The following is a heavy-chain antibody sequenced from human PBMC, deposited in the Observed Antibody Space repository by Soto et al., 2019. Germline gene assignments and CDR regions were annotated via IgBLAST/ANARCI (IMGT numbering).Heavy chain of an antibody. CDR3: TTDSYITSIIVRFDY. CDR1: GFTFSNAG. Sequence: GGSLRLSCAASGFTFSNAGINWVRQAPGKGLEWVGRVKSKTHSGTTDFAAPVKGRFAISRDDSKNVVYLEMNSLKTEDTAIYYCTTDSYITSIIVRFDYWGHGTLVTVSS. CDR2: VKSKTHSGTT. D-gene: IGHD3-22*01. V-gene: IGHV3-15*07. J-gene: IGHJ4*01.